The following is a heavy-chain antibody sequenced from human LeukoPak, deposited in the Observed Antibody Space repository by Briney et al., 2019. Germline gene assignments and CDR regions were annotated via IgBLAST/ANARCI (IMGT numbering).Heavy chain of an antibody. D-gene: IGHD3-22*01. CDR2: ISSSGSTI. V-gene: IGHV3-11*04. Sequence: GGSLRLSCAASGFTFSDYYMSWIRRAPGKGLEWVSYISSSGSTIYYADSAKGRFTISRDNAKNSLYLQMNSLRAEDTAVYYCARPLTYYYDSSGVIGYWGQGTLVTVSS. CDR3: ARPLTYYYDSSGVIGY. J-gene: IGHJ4*02. CDR1: GFTFSDYY.